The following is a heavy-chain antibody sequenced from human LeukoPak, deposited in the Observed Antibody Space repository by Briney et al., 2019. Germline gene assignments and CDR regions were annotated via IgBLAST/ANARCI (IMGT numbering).Heavy chain of an antibody. J-gene: IGHJ4*02. CDR3: AKGTCSSITCYFDY. V-gene: IGHV3-23*01. D-gene: IGHD2-2*01. CDR1: GFTFSDYA. CDR2: ITGSGGAT. Sequence: SGGSLRLSCAASGFTFSDYAMTWVRQIPGKGLEGVSTITGSGGATYYADSMKGRFTISRDNSKNTLYLQMNSLRAEDTAVYYCAKGTCSSITCYFDYWGQGALVTVSS.